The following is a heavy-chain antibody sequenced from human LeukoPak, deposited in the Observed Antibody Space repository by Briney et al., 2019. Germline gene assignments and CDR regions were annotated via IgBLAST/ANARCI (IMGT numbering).Heavy chain of an antibody. V-gene: IGHV1-2*02. CDR2: INPNSGGT. J-gene: IGHJ4*02. D-gene: IGHD1-26*01. CDR3: AREGPIVGATHLVDY. Sequence: ASVKVSCKASGCTFSDYYMYWVRQAPGQGLEWMGWINPNSGGTNYAQKFQGRVTMTRDTSISTAYMELSRLRSDDTAVYYCAREGPIVGATHLVDYWGQGTLVTVSS. CDR1: GCTFSDYY.